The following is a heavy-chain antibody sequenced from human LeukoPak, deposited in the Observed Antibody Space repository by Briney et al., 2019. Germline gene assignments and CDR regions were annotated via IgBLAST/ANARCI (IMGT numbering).Heavy chain of an antibody. J-gene: IGHJ5*02. V-gene: IGHV1-2*02. D-gene: IGHD2-2*01. CDR1: GYTFTGYY. CDR3: ARDVDAQDIVVVTAGSHP. CDR2: INPNSGGT. Sequence: ASVKVSCKASGYTFTGYYMHWVRQAPGQGLEWMGWINPNSGGTNYAQKFQGRVTMTRDTSISTAYMELSRLRSDDTAVYYCARDVDAQDIVVVTAGSHPWGQGTLVTVSS.